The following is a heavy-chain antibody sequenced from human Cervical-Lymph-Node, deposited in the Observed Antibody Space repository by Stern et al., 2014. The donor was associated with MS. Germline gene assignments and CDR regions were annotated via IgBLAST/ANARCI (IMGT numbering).Heavy chain of an antibody. CDR1: GYTFNRYY. V-gene: IGHV1-46*02. J-gene: IGHJ4*02. CDR3: ARDAHGDSFDY. Sequence: QVQLVQSGAEVKKPGASVKVSCETSGYTFNRYYIHWVRQAPGQGLEWMGMINPSGGSTNYKPKFQGRVTMTRDTSTSTVYMELNSLTSDDTATYYCARDAHGDSFDYWGQGTLVTVSS. D-gene: IGHD4-17*01. CDR2: INPSGGST.